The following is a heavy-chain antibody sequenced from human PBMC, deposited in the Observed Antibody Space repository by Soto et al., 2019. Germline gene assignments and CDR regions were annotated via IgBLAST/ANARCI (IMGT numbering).Heavy chain of an antibody. J-gene: IGHJ4*02. D-gene: IGHD6-13*01. CDR3: AKDGLGSWYFDY. CDR1: GFTFSSYG. V-gene: IGHV3-30*18. CDR2: ISYDGSNK. Sequence: QVQLVESGGGVVQPGRSLRLSCAASGFTFSSYGMHWVRRAPGKGLEWVAVISYDGSNKYYADSVKGRFTISRDNSKNTLYLQMNSLRAEDTAVYYCAKDGLGSWYFDYWGQGTLVTVSS.